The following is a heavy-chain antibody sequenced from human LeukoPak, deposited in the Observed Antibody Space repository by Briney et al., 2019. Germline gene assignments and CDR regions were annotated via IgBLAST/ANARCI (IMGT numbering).Heavy chain of an antibody. CDR1: GDSISTTHYY. J-gene: IGHJ4*02. Sequence: KTSETLSLTCTVSGDSISTTHYYWGWIRQPPGKGLEWIGYIYYGGSTNYNPSLKSRVSMSVDTSKNQFSLNLSSVTAADTAVYHCARLLAGCPGGRCRAHFDYWGQGTLVTVSS. D-gene: IGHD2-15*01. CDR2: IYYGGST. CDR3: ARLLAGCPGGRCRAHFDY. V-gene: IGHV4-61*05.